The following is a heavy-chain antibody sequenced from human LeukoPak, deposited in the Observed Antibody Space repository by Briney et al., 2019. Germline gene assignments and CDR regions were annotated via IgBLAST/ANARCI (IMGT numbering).Heavy chain of an antibody. D-gene: IGHD3-10*01. CDR2: IYYSGST. J-gene: IGHJ4*02. CDR1: GVSISSSSYY. Sequence: ASETLSLTCTVSGVSISSSSYYWGWIRQPPGKGLEWIGSIYYSGSTYYNPSLKSLVTISVDTSKNQFSLKLSSVTAADTAVYYCARRGGSGSYRIDYWGQGTLVTVSS. CDR3: ARRGGSGSYRIDY. V-gene: IGHV4-39*01.